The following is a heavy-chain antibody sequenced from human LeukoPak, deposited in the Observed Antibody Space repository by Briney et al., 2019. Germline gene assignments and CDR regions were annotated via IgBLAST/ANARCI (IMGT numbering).Heavy chain of an antibody. CDR2: KSYDGSNK. CDR1: GFTFSSYA. V-gene: IGHV3-30-3*01. Sequence: PGRSLRLSCAASGFTFSSYAMHWVRQAPGKGLEWVAVKSYDGSNKYYADSVKGRFTISRDNSKNTLYLQMNSLRAEDTAVYYCARSVQQLAYYFDYWGQGTLVTVSS. D-gene: IGHD6-13*01. J-gene: IGHJ4*02. CDR3: ARSVQQLAYYFDY.